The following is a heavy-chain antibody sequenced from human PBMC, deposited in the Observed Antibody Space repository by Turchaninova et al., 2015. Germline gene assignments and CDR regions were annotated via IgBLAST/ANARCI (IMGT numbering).Heavy chain of an antibody. J-gene: IGHJ5*02. V-gene: IGHV4-39*07. CDR1: DGSLTSSDHS. CDR2: LYYLGNT. Sequence: QLQPQESDPGLVKPSEPLSLTSTVSDGSLTSSDHSWGWLRQPPGEGLEWIGSLYYLGNTYYNPSLKSRVTISVDMSKDQFSLKLTSVTVADTAVYYCARAPYPNWNCFDLWGQGTQVTVSS. D-gene: IGHD1-1*01. CDR3: ARAPYPNWNCFDL.